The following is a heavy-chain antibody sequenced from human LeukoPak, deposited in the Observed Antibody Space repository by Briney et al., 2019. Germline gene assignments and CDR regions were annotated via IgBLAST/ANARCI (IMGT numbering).Heavy chain of an antibody. CDR1: GGSISSYY. D-gene: IGHD3-9*01. V-gene: IGHV4-59*01. Sequence: SETLSLTCTVSGGSISSYYWSWIRQPPGKGLEWIGYIYYSGSTNYNPSLKSRVTISVDTSKNQFSLKLSSVTAADTAVYYCARVILTGYAPEFDPWGQGTLVTVSS. J-gene: IGHJ5*02. CDR3: ARVILTGYAPEFDP. CDR2: IYYSGST.